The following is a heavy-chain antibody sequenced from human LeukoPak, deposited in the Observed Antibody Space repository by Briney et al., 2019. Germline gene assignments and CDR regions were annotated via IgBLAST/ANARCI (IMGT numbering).Heavy chain of an antibody. CDR3: ARGYDNNPKFDY. CDR1: GGSIRSYY. J-gene: IGHJ4*02. V-gene: IGHV4-59*01. CDR2: IYYSGST. Sequence: SETLSLTCTVSGGSIRSYYWSWIRQPPGKGLEWIGYIYYSGSTNYNPSLKSRVTISVDTSKNQFSLKLSSVTAADTAVYYCARGYDNNPKFDYWGQGTRVTVSS. D-gene: IGHD2-2*01.